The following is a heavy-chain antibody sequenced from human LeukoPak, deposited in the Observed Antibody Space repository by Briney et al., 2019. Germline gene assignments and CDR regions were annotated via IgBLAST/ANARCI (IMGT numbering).Heavy chain of an antibody. CDR3: ARRVREWTAMAYNWFDP. D-gene: IGHD5-18*01. V-gene: IGHV3-23*01. CDR2: ITGSGGST. J-gene: IGHJ5*02. Sequence: PGGSLRLSCAASGFTFSNYAMAWVRQAPGKGLEWVSTITGSGGSTYYADSVKGRFTISRDNAKNSLYLQMNSLRAEDTAVYYCARRVREWTAMAYNWFDPWGQGTLVTVSS. CDR1: GFTFSNYA.